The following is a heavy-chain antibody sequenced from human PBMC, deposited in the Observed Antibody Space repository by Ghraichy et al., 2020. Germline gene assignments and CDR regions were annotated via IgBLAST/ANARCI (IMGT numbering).Heavy chain of an antibody. CDR2: ICGSGGST. CDR1: GFTFSSYA. CDR3: AKSPPGIVARWDY. Sequence: GESLNIPCAASGFTFSSYAMSWVRQAPGKGLEWVSAICGSGGSTYYADSVKGRFTISRDNSKNTLYLHMNSLRAADTAVYYCAKSPPGIVARWDYWGQGTLVTVSS. J-gene: IGHJ4*02. D-gene: IGHD5-12*01. V-gene: IGHV3-23*01.